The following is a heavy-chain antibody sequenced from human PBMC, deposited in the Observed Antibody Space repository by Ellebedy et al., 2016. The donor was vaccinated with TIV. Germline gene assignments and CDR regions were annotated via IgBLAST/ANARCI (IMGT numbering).Heavy chain of an antibody. CDR1: GGSVSRRSYY. CDR3: TYGINSDAFDV. CDR2: IYSSGST. D-gene: IGHD4-23*01. V-gene: IGHV4-61*03. Sequence: SETLSLTXTVSGGSVSRRSYYWSWIRQSPGKGLEWIGYIYSSGSTKYNPSLKSRLTISADTSKKHFSLKLNSATAADTAMYYCTYGINSDAFDVWGHGTVVTVSS. J-gene: IGHJ3*01.